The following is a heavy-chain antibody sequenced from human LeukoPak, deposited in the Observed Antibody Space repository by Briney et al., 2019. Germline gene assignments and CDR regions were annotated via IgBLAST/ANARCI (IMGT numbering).Heavy chain of an antibody. CDR3: ARYDSSGQSFDS. CDR2: MSYSGST. V-gene: IGHV4-61*08. J-gene: IGHJ4*02. D-gene: IGHD3-22*01. Sequence: KASQTLSLTCAVSGGSISSGGYSWSWIRQPPGKTLEWIGYMSYSGSTNYNPSLKSRVTISVDTSKNQFSLKLSSVTTADTAVYYCARYDSSGQSFDSWGQGTLVTVSS. CDR1: GGSISSGGYS.